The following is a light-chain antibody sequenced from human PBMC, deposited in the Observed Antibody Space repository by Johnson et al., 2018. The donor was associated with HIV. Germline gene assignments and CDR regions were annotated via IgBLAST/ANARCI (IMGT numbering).Light chain of an antibody. J-gene: IGLJ1*01. CDR2: ENN. V-gene: IGLV1-51*02. CDR1: SSNIANKY. Sequence: HSVLTQPPSVSAAPGQKVTISCSGSSSNIANKYVSWYQHLPGTAPKLLIYENNKRPSGIPDRFSGSKSGTSATLGITGLQTGDEADYYCGTWDSSLTAVFGTGTKVTVL. CDR3: GTWDSSLTAV.